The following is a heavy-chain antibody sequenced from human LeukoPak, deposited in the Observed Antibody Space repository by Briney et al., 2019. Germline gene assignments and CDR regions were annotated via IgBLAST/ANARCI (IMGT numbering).Heavy chain of an antibody. Sequence: GGSLRLSCAASGFTFSSYGMHWVRQAPGKGLEWVAFIRYDGSNKYYADSVKGRFTISRDNSKNTLYLQMNSLRAEDTAVYYCAKRGTTSDAFDIWGQGTMVTVSS. V-gene: IGHV3-30*02. CDR2: IRYDGSNK. D-gene: IGHD4-11*01. J-gene: IGHJ3*02. CDR1: GFTFSSYG. CDR3: AKRGTTSDAFDI.